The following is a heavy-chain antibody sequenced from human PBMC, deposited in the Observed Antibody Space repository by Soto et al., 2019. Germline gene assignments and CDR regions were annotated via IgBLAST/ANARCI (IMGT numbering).Heavy chain of an antibody. Sequence: GGSLRSSFAASGFTFSNYAMSWVRQAPGEGLRLVSSISGSGRTTYYADSVKGRFTVSRDNSNNTLYLQMDSLRAEDTAAYYCTRRSRSYYYDNSVFYYGAGFYWGQGTPVTVSS. CDR3: TRRSRSYYYDNSVFYYGAGFY. D-gene: IGHD3-22*01. CDR2: ISGSGRTT. CDR1: GFTFSNYA. V-gene: IGHV3-23*01. J-gene: IGHJ4*02.